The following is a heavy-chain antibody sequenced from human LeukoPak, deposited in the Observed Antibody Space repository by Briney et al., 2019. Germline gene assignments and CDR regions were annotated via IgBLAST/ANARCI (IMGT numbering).Heavy chain of an antibody. Sequence: SETLSLTCTVSGGSISSYYWSWIRQPPGKGLEWIGYIYYSGSTNYNPSLKSRVTISVDTSKNQFSLKLSSVTAADTAVYYCARDGGYSSSWYYGDYYYYMDVWGKGTTVTVSS. J-gene: IGHJ6*03. CDR2: IYYSGST. CDR3: ARDGGYSSSWYYGDYYYYMDV. D-gene: IGHD6-13*01. V-gene: IGHV4-59*01. CDR1: GGSISSYY.